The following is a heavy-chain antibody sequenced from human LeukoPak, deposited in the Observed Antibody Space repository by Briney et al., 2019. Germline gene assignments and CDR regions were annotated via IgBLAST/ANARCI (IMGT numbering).Heavy chain of an antibody. D-gene: IGHD3-16*01. CDR1: GGSISSYY. CDR2: IYYSGST. V-gene: IGHV4-59*01. Sequence: PSETLSLTCTVSGGSISSYYWSWIRQPPGKGLEWIGYIYYSGSTNYNPSLKSRVTISVDTSKNQFSLKLSSVTAADTAVYYCARTGGGFDYWGQGTLVTVSS. CDR3: ARTGGGFDY. J-gene: IGHJ4*02.